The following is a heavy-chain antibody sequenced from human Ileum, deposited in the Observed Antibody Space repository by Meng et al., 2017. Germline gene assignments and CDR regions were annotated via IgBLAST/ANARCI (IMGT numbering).Heavy chain of an antibody. V-gene: IGHV4-4*02. D-gene: IGHD1-26*01. CDR2: IHHSGST. CDR3: AREWSGSYRHFDY. CDR1: GGSISTSDW. Sequence: QVQLQESGQGLLTPSGPRSFTCAVSGGSISTSDWWSWVRQPPGKGLEWIGEIHHSGSTNYNPSLKSRVTISVDKSKNQFSLKLNSVTAADTAVYYCAREWSGSYRHFDYWGQGTLVTVSS. J-gene: IGHJ4*02.